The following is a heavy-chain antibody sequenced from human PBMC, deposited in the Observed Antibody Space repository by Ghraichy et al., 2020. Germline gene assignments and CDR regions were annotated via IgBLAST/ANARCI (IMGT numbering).Heavy chain of an antibody. CDR2: IYSGGTT. J-gene: IGHJ3*02. CDR3: ARDLWAFDI. Sequence: GGSLRLSCVGSGFDVSINRMSWVRQAPGKGLEWVSAIYSGGTTDYAASVKGRFTFSRDNSKNTVYLQMTSLRVDDTAMYYCARDLWAFDIWGQGTLVTVSS. D-gene: IGHD2-21*01. CDR1: GFDVSINR. V-gene: IGHV3-53*01.